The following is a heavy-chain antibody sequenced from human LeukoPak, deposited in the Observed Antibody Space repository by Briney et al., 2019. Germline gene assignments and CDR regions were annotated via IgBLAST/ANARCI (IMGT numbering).Heavy chain of an antibody. J-gene: IGHJ4*02. Sequence: GRSLRLSCAASGFTFSSYAMHWVRQAPGKGLEWVAVISYDGSNKYYADSVKGRFTISRDNSKNTLYLQMNSLRAEDTAVYYCAKGDCSSTSCYVGPSSFYFDYWGQGTLVTVSS. CDR2: ISYDGSNK. V-gene: IGHV3-30-3*01. CDR1: GFTFSSYA. D-gene: IGHD2-2*01. CDR3: AKGDCSSTSCYVGPSSFYFDY.